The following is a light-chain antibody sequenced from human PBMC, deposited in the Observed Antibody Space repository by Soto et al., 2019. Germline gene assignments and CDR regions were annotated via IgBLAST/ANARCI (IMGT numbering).Light chain of an antibody. CDR2: AAS. V-gene: IGKV1-39*01. CDR1: QSVGSY. CDR3: QQYVTTPIT. Sequence: DIQMTQSPASLSASVGDRVTITCRAGQSVGSYLNWYQQKPGKAPKLLIYAASSLQSGVPSRISGRGSGTVFTLTISRLEPADFAVYYCQQYVTTPITFGQGRRLEIK. J-gene: IGKJ5*01.